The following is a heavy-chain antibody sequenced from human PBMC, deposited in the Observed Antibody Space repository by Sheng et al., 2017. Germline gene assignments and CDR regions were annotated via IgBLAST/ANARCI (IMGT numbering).Heavy chain of an antibody. CDR1: GFTFSDHY. D-gene: IGHD6-19*01. V-gene: IGHV3-7*01. J-gene: IGHJ4*02. CDR3: AKNRLAVAATTYYADS. CDR2: INQDGSDK. Sequence: EVQLVESGGGLVQPGGSLRLSCAASGFTFSDHYMDWVRQAPGKGLEWVANINQDGSDKNYVDSVEGRFTISRDNSNFTLSLQMNSLRPEDTALYYCAKNRLAVAATTYYADSWGQGTLVTVSS.